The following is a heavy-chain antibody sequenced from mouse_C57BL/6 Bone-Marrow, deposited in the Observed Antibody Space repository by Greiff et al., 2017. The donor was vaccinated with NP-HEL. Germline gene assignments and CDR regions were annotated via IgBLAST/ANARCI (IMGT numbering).Heavy chain of an antibody. CDR2: IWWDDDK. CDR3: ARIEGVIYYDYDGPVFDD. D-gene: IGHD2-4*01. J-gene: IGHJ2*01. V-gene: IGHV8-8*01. Sequence: QVTLKVSGPGILQPSQTLSLTCSFSGFSLSTFGMGVGWIRQPSGKGLEWLAPIWWDDDKYYNPALKSRLTISKDTSKNQVFLKIANVDTADTATYYCARIEGVIYYDYDGPVFDDWGQGTTLTVSS. CDR1: GFSLSTFGMG.